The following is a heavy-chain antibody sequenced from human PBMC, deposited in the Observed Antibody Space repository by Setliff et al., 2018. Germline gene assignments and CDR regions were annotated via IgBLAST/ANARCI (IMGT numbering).Heavy chain of an antibody. CDR2: IYYSGST. CDR3: ARQLCSSGYCYATTFDY. Sequence: PSETLSLTCTVSGGSISSSRYYWGWIRQPPGKGLEWIGSIYYSGSTYYNPSLKSRVTISVDTSKNQFSLKLSSVTASDTAVYYCARQLCSSGYCYATTFDYWGQGTLVTVSS. D-gene: IGHD3-22*01. V-gene: IGHV4-39*01. J-gene: IGHJ4*02. CDR1: GGSISSSRYY.